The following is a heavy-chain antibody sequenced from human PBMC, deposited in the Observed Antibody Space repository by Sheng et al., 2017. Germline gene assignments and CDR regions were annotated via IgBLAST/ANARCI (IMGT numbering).Heavy chain of an antibody. D-gene: IGHD3-10*01. CDR3: AKALGYGSGRPLDY. Sequence: EVQLVESGGGLVQPGGSLRLSCAASGFTLSSYAMSWVRQAPGKGLEWVSTVSGSGGTTYYADSVKGRFTISRDNSKNTLSLQLNSLRAEDTAVYYCAKALGYGSGRPLDYWGQGTLVTVSS. CDR1: GFTLSSYA. CDR2: VSGSGGTT. V-gene: IGHV3-23*04. J-gene: IGHJ4*02.